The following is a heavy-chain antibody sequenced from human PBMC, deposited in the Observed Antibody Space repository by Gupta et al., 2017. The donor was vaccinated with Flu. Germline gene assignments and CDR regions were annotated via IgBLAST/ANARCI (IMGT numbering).Heavy chain of an antibody. Sequence: EVQLVESGGGLIQPGGSLRLSCAVSGFTVSSTYMSWVRQAPGKGPEWVSIIYGGGSTYYADSVKGRFTISRDNSKNTLYLQMNSLRTEDTAVYYCARPYYYDTSGYYGPYYFDYWGQGTLVTVSS. V-gene: IGHV3-66*02. CDR1: GFTVSSTY. D-gene: IGHD3-22*01. J-gene: IGHJ4*02. CDR3: ARPYYYDTSGYYGPYYFDY. CDR2: IYGGGST.